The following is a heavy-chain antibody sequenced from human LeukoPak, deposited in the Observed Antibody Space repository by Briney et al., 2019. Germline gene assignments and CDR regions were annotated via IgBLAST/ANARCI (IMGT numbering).Heavy chain of an antibody. V-gene: IGHV3-23*01. Sequence: PGGSLRLSCAASGFTFSSYAMSWVRRAPGKGLEWVSGISGSGGSTNYADSVKGRFTISRDNSKNTLYLQINRLRAEDTAVYYCAKEAYYWFDPWGQGTLVTVSS. J-gene: IGHJ5*02. CDR1: GFTFSSYA. D-gene: IGHD3-10*01. CDR3: AKEAYYWFDP. CDR2: ISGSGGST.